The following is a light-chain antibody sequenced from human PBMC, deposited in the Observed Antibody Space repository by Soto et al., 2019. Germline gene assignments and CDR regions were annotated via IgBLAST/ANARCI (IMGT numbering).Light chain of an antibody. CDR2: DAS. Sequence: EIVLTQSPGTLSLSPGERATLSCRASQSIRNFLAWYQQKPGQAPRLLIYDASNRATGIPPRFSGSGSGTDFTLAISGLEPEDFAVYYCQQRYNWPWTFGQGTKVEI. V-gene: IGKV3-11*01. J-gene: IGKJ1*01. CDR3: QQRYNWPWT. CDR1: QSIRNF.